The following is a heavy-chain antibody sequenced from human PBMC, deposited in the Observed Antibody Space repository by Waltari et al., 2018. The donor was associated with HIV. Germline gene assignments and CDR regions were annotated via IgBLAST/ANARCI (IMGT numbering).Heavy chain of an antibody. V-gene: IGHV3-23*04. CDR1: GLTFISNA. J-gene: IGHJ4*02. CDR2: ISGSGGST. D-gene: IGHD1-26*01. Sequence: EVQLVESGGGLVQPGGSLRLSCAASGLTFISNAVCWSRKAPGKGMVWVSAISGSGGSTYYADSVKGRFTISRDNSKNTLYLQMNSLRAEDTAVYYCAIDVLSGSYSYYFDYWGQGTLVTVSS. CDR3: AIDVLSGSYSYYFDY.